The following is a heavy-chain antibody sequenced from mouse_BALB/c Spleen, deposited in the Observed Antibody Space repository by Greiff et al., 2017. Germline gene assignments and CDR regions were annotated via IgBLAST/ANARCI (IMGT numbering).Heavy chain of an antibody. V-gene: IGHV5-12-1*01. CDR3: ARHGYGSSPHWYFDV. J-gene: IGHJ1*01. CDR1: GFAFSSYD. D-gene: IGHD1-1*01. CDR2: ISSGGGST. Sequence: EVQGVESGGDLVKPGGSLKLSCAASGFAFSSYDMSWVRQTPEKRLEWVAYISSGGGSTYYPDTVKGRFTISRDNAKNTLYLQMSSLKSEDTAMYYCARHGYGSSPHWYFDVWGAGTTVTVSS.